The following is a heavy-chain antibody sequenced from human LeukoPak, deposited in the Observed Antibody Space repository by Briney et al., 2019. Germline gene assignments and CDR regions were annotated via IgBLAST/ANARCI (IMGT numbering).Heavy chain of an antibody. V-gene: IGHV4-61*02. CDR2: IFSSGST. J-gene: IGHJ4*02. CDR1: GDSLSSGNYY. CDR3: ARTAFSSGWYGFDY. D-gene: IGHD6-19*01. Sequence: SQTLSLTCTVSGDSLSSGNYYWSWIRQPAGKGLEWIGRIFSSGSTNYNPSLMSRVTISVDTSKNQFSLKLSSVTAADTALYYCARTAFSSGWYGFDYWGQGTLATVSS.